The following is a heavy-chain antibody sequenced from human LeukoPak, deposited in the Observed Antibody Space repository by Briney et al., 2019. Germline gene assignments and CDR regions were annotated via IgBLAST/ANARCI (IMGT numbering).Heavy chain of an antibody. V-gene: IGHV1-18*01. CDR3: ARDASSSSGGYYFDY. D-gene: IGHD6-6*01. CDR2: ISAYNGHT. CDR1: GYTFTTYG. J-gene: IGHJ4*02. Sequence: GASVKVSCKASGYTFTTYGISWVRQAPGQGLEGMGWISAYNGHTNCAQKLQGRVTMTTDTSTSTAYMELRSLRSDDTAVYYCARDASSSSGGYYFDYWGQGTLVTVSS.